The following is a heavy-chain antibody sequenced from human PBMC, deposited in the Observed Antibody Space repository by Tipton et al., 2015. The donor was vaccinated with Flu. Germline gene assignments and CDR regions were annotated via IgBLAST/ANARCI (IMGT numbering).Heavy chain of an antibody. J-gene: IGHJ5*02. CDR2: INPESGGR. V-gene: IGHV1-2*02. CDR1: GYTFTDYY. CDR3: ARRSWDL. Sequence: QLVQSGAEVKKSGASVMVSCKASGYTFTDYYIHWVRQAPGQGLEWMGWINPESGGRKYAQKFQGRVTLTSDTSIRTVYMDLTSLKSDDTAIYFCARRSWDLWGQGTLVTVSS.